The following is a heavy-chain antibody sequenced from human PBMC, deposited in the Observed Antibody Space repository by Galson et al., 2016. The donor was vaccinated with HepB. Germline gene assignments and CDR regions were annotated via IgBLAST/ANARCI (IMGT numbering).Heavy chain of an antibody. CDR3: ARDLGGYGGY. J-gene: IGHJ4*02. CDR1: GFNFNTFW. V-gene: IGHV3-74*01. CDR2: TDTDGRIT. Sequence: SLRLSCAASGFNFNTFWMHWVRQVPGNGLVWVSRTDTDGRITNYADSVRGRFTISRDNTKNTLFLRMNSLRAEDTAVYYCARDLGGYGGYWGQGTLVTVSS. D-gene: IGHD5-12*01.